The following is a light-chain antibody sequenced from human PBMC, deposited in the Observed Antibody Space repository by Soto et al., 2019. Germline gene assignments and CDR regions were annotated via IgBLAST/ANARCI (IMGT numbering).Light chain of an antibody. Sequence: QSALTQPRSVSGSPGQSVTISCTGTSSDVGGYNYVSWYQQHPGKAPKLMIYDVSKRPSGVPDRFSGSKSGNTASLTISGLQAEDEADYYCCSYAGSYTLPHVVFGGGTKVTVL. J-gene: IGLJ2*01. CDR2: DVS. V-gene: IGLV2-11*01. CDR3: CSYAGSYTLPHVV. CDR1: SSDVGGYNY.